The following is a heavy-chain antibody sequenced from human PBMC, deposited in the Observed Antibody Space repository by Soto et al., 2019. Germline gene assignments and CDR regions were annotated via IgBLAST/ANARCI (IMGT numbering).Heavy chain of an antibody. V-gene: IGHV3-33*01. CDR3: ARWEYSGYDFGY. J-gene: IGHJ4*02. CDR2: IWYDGSNK. D-gene: IGHD5-12*01. CDR1: GFTFNSYG. Sequence: QVQLVESGGGVVQPGRSLRLSCAASGFTFNSYGMHRVRQAPCKGRERVAVIWYDGSNKYYAYPVQGRFTISSDNYKNSVCLQVTSLGAEHYVVFSCARWEYSGYDFGYWGQGTLVTV.